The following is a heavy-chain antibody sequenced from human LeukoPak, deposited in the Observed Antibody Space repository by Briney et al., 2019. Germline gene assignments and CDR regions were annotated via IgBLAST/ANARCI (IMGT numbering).Heavy chain of an antibody. V-gene: IGHV5-51*01. D-gene: IGHD4-23*01. CDR1: GYIFTNYW. J-gene: IGHJ4*02. Sequence: GESLKISCKGSGYIFTNYWISWVRQMPGKGLEWVGIIFPADSKTRYSPTFQGQVTISADKSINTAYLQWTSLKASDTAIYYCARRDHGANSWNSYLFDYWGQGTLVTISS. CDR3: ARRDHGANSWNSYLFDY. CDR2: IFPADSKT.